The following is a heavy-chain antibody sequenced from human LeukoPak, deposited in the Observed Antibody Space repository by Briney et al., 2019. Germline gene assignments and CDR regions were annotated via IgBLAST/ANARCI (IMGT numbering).Heavy chain of an antibody. CDR3: TRRIPTSGAQYWFDP. CDR1: GYTFTSYD. J-gene: IGHJ5*02. V-gene: IGHV1-8*01. CDR2: MNPNSGNT. D-gene: IGHD3-10*01. Sequence: ASVKVSCKASGYTFTSYDINWVRQATGQGLEWMGWMNPNSGNTGYAQEFQGRVTMTRDTSISTAYMELSSLTSEDTAVYDCTRRIPTSGAQYWFDPWGQGTLVTVSS.